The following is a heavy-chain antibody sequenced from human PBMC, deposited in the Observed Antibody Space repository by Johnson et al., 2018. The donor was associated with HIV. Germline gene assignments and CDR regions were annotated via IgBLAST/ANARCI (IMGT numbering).Heavy chain of an antibody. D-gene: IGHD2-15*01. J-gene: IGHJ3*02. CDR3: AREVGAPLGYCSGGSCSGAFDI. V-gene: IGHV3-30-3*01. CDR1: GFTFSSYA. CDR2: ISYDGSNK. Sequence: QVQLVESGGGVVQPGRSLRLSCAASGFTFSSYAMHWVRQAPGKGLEWVAVISYDGSNKYYADSVNGRFTISRDNSKNTLYLQMNSLRAEETAVYYCAREVGAPLGYCSGGSCSGAFDIWGQGTMVTVSS.